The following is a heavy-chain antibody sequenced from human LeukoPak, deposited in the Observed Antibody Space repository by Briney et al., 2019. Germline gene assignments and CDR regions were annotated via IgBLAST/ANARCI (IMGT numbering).Heavy chain of an antibody. D-gene: IGHD2-2*01. V-gene: IGHV4-61*02. CDR1: GGSISSGDYY. Sequence: SETLSLTCTVSGGSISSGDYYWHWIRQPAGKGLEWIGRVYTSGTTNYNPSLNSRVTISLDTSKNQFSLWLSSVTAADTAVYYCARDGRTTSWHPFDYWGQGTLVTVSS. CDR2: VYTSGTT. J-gene: IGHJ4*02. CDR3: ARDGRTTSWHPFDY.